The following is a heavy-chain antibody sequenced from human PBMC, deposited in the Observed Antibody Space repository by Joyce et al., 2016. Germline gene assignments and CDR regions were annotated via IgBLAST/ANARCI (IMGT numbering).Heavy chain of an antibody. V-gene: IGHV3-48*02. CDR2: INSDATNI. D-gene: IGHD3-22*01. J-gene: IGHJ4*02. Sequence: EVQLVESGGGLVQPGGSLRLSCLASGFVFSSYGMTWVRQAPGKGLEWVAHINSDATNILYADSVRGRFTISRDDALKSLYLQMNSLRDEDTALYYCARDEDYDNDFDYWGQGTLVTVSS. CDR1: GFVFSSYG. CDR3: ARDEDYDNDFDY.